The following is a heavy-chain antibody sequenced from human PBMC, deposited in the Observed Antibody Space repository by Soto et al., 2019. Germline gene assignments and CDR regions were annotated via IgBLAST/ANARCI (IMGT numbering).Heavy chain of an antibody. CDR1: GFTFSAYA. CDR3: AKGATAVNGVWDPFDM. CDR2: VGGSDTDK. V-gene: IGHV3-23*05. D-gene: IGHD2-8*01. J-gene: IGHJ3*02. Sequence: EVQLLESGGGVVQPGGSLRLSCAASGFTFSAYAMSWVRQAPGKGLQWVSGVGGSDTDKHYADSVRGRFTVSRDNSKNTLYLQMKSLRAADTPVYYCAKGATAVNGVWDPFDMWGEGTEVTVSA.